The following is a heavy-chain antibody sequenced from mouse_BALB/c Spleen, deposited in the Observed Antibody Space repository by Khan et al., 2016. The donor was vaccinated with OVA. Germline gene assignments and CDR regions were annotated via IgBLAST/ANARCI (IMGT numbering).Heavy chain of an antibody. Sequence: QVQLQQSGPGLVAPSQSLSITCTISGFSLTNYGVHWVRQPPGKGLEWLVVIWSDGSTTYDSALKSRLTISKDNSKSQVFLKMDSLQTDDTAMYYCAIQPYYHYYIMDYWGQGTSVTVSS. CDR3: AIQPYYHYYIMDY. CDR2: IWSDGST. J-gene: IGHJ4*01. D-gene: IGHD2-10*01. CDR1: GFSLTNYG. V-gene: IGHV2-6-1*01.